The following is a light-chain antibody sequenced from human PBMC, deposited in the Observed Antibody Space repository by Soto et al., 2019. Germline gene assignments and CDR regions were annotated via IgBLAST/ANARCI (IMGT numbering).Light chain of an antibody. CDR2: GAS. Sequence: ESVLTQSPGTLSLSPGEGATLSCRASQSVTSSYLAWYQQKPGQAPTLLIYGASNRAAGIPDRFSGSGSGTDFTLTISRLEAEDFAVDYCQQYAGPSRTFGQGTKVEIK. J-gene: IGKJ1*01. CDR1: QSVTSSY. CDR3: QQYAGPSRT. V-gene: IGKV3-20*01.